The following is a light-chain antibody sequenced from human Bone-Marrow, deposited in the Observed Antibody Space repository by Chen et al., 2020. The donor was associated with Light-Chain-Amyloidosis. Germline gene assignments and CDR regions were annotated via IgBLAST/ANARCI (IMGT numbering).Light chain of an antibody. CDR2: RDT. J-gene: IGLJ3*02. CDR3: ATWDFSGSGQGV. V-gene: IGLV1-47*02. CDR1: TSTIGGSF. Sequence: QSVLNQPPSASGTPGQRVTISCSGSTSTIGGSFIYWYLHLPGTAPELLISRDTQRPSGVPDRFSGSKSGTSASLTISGLRSEDEAVYYCATWDFSGSGQGVFGGGTKLTV.